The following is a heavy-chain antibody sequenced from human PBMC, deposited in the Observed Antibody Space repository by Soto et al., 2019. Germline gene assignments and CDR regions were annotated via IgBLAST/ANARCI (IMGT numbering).Heavy chain of an antibody. J-gene: IGHJ4*02. V-gene: IGHV6-1*01. CDR1: WDSVSSNNIA. CDR2: TYYRSKWYN. Sequence: SQTLSLTCVVSWDSVSSNNIAWNWLRQSPWRGLQWLGRTYYRSKWYNEYAVSARSRITINLDTSKNQFSLQLDSVTPEETAVCYCARGRWSTSDFWGWGAQVTICS. D-gene: IGHD2-15*01. CDR3: ARGRWSTSDF.